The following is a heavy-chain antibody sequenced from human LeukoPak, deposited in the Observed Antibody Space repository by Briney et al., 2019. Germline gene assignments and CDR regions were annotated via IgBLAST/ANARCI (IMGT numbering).Heavy chain of an antibody. V-gene: IGHV3-7*01. CDR1: GFIFSSYW. CDR2: IKQDGSEK. Sequence: PGGSLRLSCAASGFIFSSYWMSWVRQAPGKGLEWVANIKQDGSEKFYVDYVKGRFSISRDNAKKSLYLQMNSLRAEDTAVYYSARYFDGSSYNDAFDIWGQGTMVTVSS. D-gene: IGHD3-22*01. CDR3: ARYFDGSSYNDAFDI. J-gene: IGHJ3*02.